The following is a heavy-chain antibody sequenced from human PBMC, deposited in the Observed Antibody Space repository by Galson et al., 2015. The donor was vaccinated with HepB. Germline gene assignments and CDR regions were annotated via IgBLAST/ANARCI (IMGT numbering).Heavy chain of an antibody. V-gene: IGHV1-58*02. J-gene: IGHJ4*02. CDR2: IIIGSGNT. CDR3: VRVSIYYDSSAPSSIRENYFDY. CDR1: GFTFSNSA. Sequence: SVKVSCKASGFTFSNSAIQWVRQARGQRLEWIGWIIIGSGNTKYAQKFQERLTITRDMSTSTAYMELSSLRSEDAAVYYCVRVSIYYDSSAPSSIRENYFDYWGQGTLVTVSS. D-gene: IGHD3-22*01.